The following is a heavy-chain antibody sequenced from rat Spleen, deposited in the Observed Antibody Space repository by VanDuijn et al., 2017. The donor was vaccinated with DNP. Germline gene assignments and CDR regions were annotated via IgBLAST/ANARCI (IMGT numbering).Heavy chain of an antibody. Sequence: QVQLKESGPGLVQPSQTLSLTCTVSGFSLTDYSVQWVRQPPGKGLEWMGRIRSGGSTDYNSALKSRLSISRDTSKSQVFLKMNSLQTEDTAIYFCTGQLGWFAYWGQGTLVTVSS. V-gene: IGHV2-19*01. CDR3: TGQLGWFAY. CDR1: GFSLTDYS. CDR2: IRSGGST. D-gene: IGHD1-10*01. J-gene: IGHJ3*01.